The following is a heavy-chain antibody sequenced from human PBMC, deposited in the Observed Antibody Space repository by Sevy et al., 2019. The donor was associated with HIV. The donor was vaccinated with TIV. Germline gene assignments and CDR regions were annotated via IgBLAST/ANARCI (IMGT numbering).Heavy chain of an antibody. CDR3: ARRHNYGSNVAVDY. Sequence: GESLKISCKGSGYSFTNYWIGWVRQMPGKGLEWMGIIWPGDSDTRYSPSFQGQVTISADKSISTAYLQWSSLKASDTAIYYCARRHNYGSNVAVDYWGQGTLVTVSS. CDR2: IWPGDSDT. CDR1: GYSFTNYW. V-gene: IGHV5-51*01. D-gene: IGHD3-10*01. J-gene: IGHJ4*02.